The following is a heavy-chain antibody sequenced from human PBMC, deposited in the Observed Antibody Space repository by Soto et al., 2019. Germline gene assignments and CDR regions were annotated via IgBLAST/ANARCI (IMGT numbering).Heavy chain of an antibody. CDR2: IYSGGST. V-gene: IGHV3-66*04. Sequence: GGSLRLSCAASGVTVSSNYMSWVRQAPGRGLEWVSVIYSGGSTYYADSVKGRFTISRDNSKNTLYLQMNSLRAEDTAVYYCARHGYNYGGGYFDYWGQGTLVTVSS. J-gene: IGHJ4*02. CDR1: GVTVSSNY. CDR3: ARHGYNYGGGYFDY. D-gene: IGHD5-18*01.